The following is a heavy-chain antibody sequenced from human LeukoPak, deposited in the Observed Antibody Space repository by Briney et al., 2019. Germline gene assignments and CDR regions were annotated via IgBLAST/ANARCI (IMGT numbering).Heavy chain of an antibody. D-gene: IGHD3-22*01. CDR3: TRDTYYYDSSIPGH. V-gene: IGHV3-49*04. J-gene: IGHJ4*02. CDR1: GFTFGDYA. CDR2: IRSKAYGGTT. Sequence: GGSLRLSCTASGFTFGDYAMSWVRQAPGKGLEWVGFIRSKAYGGTTEYAASVKGRFTISRDDSKSIAYLQMNSLKTEDTAVYYCTRDTYYYDSSIPGHWGQGTLVTVSS.